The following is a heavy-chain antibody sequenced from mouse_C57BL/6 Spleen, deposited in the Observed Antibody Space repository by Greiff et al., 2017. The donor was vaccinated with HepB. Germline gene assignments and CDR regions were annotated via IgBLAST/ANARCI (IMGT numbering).Heavy chain of an antibody. CDR1: GYSFTDYN. J-gene: IGHJ3*01. Sequence: VHVKQSGPELVKPGASVKISCKASGYSFTDYNMNWVKQSNGKSLEWIGVINPNYGTTSYNQKFKGKATLTVAQSSSTAYMQLNSLTSEYSAVYYCARELWFAYWGQGTLVTVSA. CDR3: ARELWFAY. V-gene: IGHV1-39*01. CDR2: INPNYGTT.